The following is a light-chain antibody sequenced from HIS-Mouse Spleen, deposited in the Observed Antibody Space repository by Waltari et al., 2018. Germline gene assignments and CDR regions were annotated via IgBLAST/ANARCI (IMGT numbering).Light chain of an antibody. J-gene: IGLJ2*01. CDR3: QVWDSSSDPVV. Sequence: SYVLTQPPSVSVAPGQTARITCGGNNIGSKSVHWYQQKPGQAPVLGVYDDSERPSGVPGRFSGSNSGNTATLTISRVEAGDEADYYCQVWDSSSDPVVFGGGTKLTVL. CDR2: DDS. V-gene: IGLV3-21*02. CDR1: NIGSKS.